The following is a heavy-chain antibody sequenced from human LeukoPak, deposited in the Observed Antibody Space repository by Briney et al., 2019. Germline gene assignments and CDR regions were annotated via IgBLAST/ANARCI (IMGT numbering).Heavy chain of an antibody. V-gene: IGHV3-53*01. J-gene: IGHJ4*02. CDR3: ARGVEPLAANTLAY. CDR2: LYSDGNT. Sequence: GGSLRLSCAASGFTFSNYDMSWVRQAPGKGLEWVSVLYSDGNTKYADSVQGRFTISRDNSKSTLYLEMNSLSPDDTAVYYCARGVEPLAANTLAYWGQGTLVTVSS. D-gene: IGHD1-14*01. CDR1: GFTFSNYD.